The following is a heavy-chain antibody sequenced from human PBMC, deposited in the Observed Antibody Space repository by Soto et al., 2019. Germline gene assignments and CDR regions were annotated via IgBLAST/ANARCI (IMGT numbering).Heavy chain of an antibody. J-gene: IGHJ6*03. CDR2: IYYSGST. V-gene: IGHV4-59*08. D-gene: IGHD3-9*01. CDR1: GGSISSYY. CDR3: ARTVTYDILTYYYYYYYMDV. Sequence: PSETLSLTCTVSGGSISSYYCSWIRQPPGKGLEWIGYIYYSGSTNYNPSLKSRVTISVDTSKNQFSLKLSSVTAADTAVYYCARTVTYDILTYYYYYYYMDVWGKGTTVTVSS.